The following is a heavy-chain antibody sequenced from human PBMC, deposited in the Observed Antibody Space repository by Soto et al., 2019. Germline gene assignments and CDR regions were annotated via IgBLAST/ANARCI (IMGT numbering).Heavy chain of an antibody. Sequence: PSETLSLTCTVSGGSIKSYYWGWIRQPPGKGQEWICYIYYSGSTNYNHSLKSRVTISVDTSKNQFSLRLSSVSAADTCVYCCARDGYSRSWYDYWGKGTLVTVSS. CDR3: ARDGYSRSWYDY. D-gene: IGHD6-13*01. CDR2: IYYSGST. V-gene: IGHV4-59*01. CDR1: GGSIKSYY. J-gene: IGHJ4*02.